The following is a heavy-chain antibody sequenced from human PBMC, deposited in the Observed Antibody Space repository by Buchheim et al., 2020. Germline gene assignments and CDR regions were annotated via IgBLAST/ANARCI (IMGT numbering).Heavy chain of an antibody. CDR3: ARVDGYGGNRKVDY. V-gene: IGHV1-69*04. CDR1: GGTFSNYA. CDR2: IIPILGIA. J-gene: IGHJ4*02. Sequence: QVQLVQSGAEVKKPGSSVKVSCKASGGTFSNYAISWVRQAPGQGLEWMGRIIPILGIANYAQKFQGRVTITADKSTSTAYMELSSLRSEDTAVYYCARVDGYGGNRKVDYWGQGTL. D-gene: IGHD4-23*01.